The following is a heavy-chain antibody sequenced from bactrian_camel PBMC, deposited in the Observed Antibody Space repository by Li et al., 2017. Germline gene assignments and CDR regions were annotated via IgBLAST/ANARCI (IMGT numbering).Heavy chain of an antibody. J-gene: IGHJ4*01. CDR2: IYREGHNT. CDR3: INSVY. Sequence: VQLVESGGGLVQPGGSLRLSCVASDYWFDRYCMGWFRQAPGKEREGVAAIYREGHNTYYADSVKGRFTISRDNAKNTVYLQLNSLKTEDMAMYYCINSVYWGQGTQVT. CDR1: DYWFDRYC. V-gene: IGHV3S40*01.